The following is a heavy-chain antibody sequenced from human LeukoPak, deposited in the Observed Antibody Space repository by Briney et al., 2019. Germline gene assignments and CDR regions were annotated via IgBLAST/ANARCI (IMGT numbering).Heavy chain of an antibody. CDR1: GGSISSSNW. CDR2: IYHSGST. D-gene: IGHD3-10*01. J-gene: IGHJ4*02. V-gene: IGHV4-4*02. CDR3: ARDPRVTYYYGSGSYYFDY. Sequence: SETLSLTCAVSGGSISSSNWWSWVRQPPGKGLEWIGEIYHSGSTNYNPSLKSRVTISVDKSKNQFSLKLSSVTAADTAVYYCARDPRVTYYYGSGSYYFDYWGQGTLVTVSS.